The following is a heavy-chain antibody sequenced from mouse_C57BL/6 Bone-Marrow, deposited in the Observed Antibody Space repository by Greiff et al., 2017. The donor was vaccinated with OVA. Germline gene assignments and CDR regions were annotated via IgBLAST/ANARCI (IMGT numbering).Heavy chain of an antibody. CDR1: GFTFSSYA. J-gene: IGHJ4*01. CDR3: ANYVPYAMDY. CDR2: ISDGGSYT. Sequence: EVMLVESGGGLVKPGGSLKLSCAASGFTFSSYAMSWVRQTPEKRLEWVATISDGGSYTYYPDNVKGRFTISRDNAKNNLYLQMSHLKSEDTAMYYCANYVPYAMDYWGQGTSVTVSS. V-gene: IGHV5-4*03.